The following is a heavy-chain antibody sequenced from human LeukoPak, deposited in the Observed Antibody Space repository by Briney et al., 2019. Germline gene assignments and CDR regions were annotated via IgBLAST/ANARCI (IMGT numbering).Heavy chain of an antibody. J-gene: IGHJ2*01. CDR1: GFTFGDYA. D-gene: IGHD5-12*01. CDR3: AKGPRGYSGYDYAYFDL. Sequence: GRSLRLSCTASGFTFGDYAMSWVRQAPGKGLEWVSAISGSGGSTYYADSVKGRFTISRDNPKNTLYLQMNSLRAEDTAVYYCAKGPRGYSGYDYAYFDLWGRGTLVTVSS. CDR2: ISGSGGST. V-gene: IGHV3-23*01.